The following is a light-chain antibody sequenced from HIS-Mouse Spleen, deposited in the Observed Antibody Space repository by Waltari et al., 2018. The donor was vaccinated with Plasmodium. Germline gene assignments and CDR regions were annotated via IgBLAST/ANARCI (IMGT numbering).Light chain of an antibody. V-gene: IGLV2-23*01. Sequence: QSALTQPASVSGSPGQSITISCTGTSSDVGSYNLVSWYQQHPGKAPKLMIYEGSKRPSGVSTRCPGSKSGNTASLTISGLQTEDEADYYCCSYAGSSTYVFGTETKVTVL. J-gene: IGLJ1*01. CDR1: SSDVGSYNL. CDR2: EGS. CDR3: CSYAGSSTYV.